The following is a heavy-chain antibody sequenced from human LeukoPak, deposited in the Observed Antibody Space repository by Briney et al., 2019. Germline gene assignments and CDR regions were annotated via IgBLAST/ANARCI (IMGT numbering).Heavy chain of an antibody. D-gene: IGHD5-18*01. CDR2: INHSGST. J-gene: IGHJ6*03. CDR1: GVSFSGYN. V-gene: IGHV4-34*01. Sequence: SETLSLTCAVYGVSFSGYNWSWIRQSPGTGLEWIGEINHSGSTNYNPSLKSRVTISVDTSKNQFSLKLSSVTAADTAVYYCARKFGRYSYGTIYYYHHMDVWGKGTTVTVSS. CDR3: ARKFGRYSYGTIYYYHHMDV.